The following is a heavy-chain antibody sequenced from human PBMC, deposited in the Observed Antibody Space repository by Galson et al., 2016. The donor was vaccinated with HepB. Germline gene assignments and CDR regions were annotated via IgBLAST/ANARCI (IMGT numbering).Heavy chain of an antibody. J-gene: IGHJ4*02. CDR2: ISYDGRNE. Sequence: SLRLSCAASGFTFNKYGMHWVRQAPDKGLEWVAVISYDGRNEYYGDSVKGRFTISRDNSKNTVYLQINSLRAEDTAVYYCAKGWVEWLVQDHFDHWSQGTLVTVSS. CDR3: AKGWVEWLVQDHFDH. D-gene: IGHD6-19*01. V-gene: IGHV3-30*18. CDR1: GFTFNKYG.